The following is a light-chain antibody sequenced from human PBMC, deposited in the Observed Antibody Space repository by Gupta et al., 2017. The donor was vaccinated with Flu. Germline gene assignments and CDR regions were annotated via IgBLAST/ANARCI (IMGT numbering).Light chain of an antibody. CDR1: HRISTTY. J-gene: IGKJ4*01. V-gene: IGKV3-20*01. CDR2: GAS. CDR3: QQSGSSTPT. Sequence: VLTQSPDTLSLSPGERATLSCRASHRISTTYLAWYQQKPGQAPSLLIYGASNRATGIPDRFSGSGSGTDFTLTISRLEPEDSAVYYCQQSGSSTPTFGGGTKVEIK.